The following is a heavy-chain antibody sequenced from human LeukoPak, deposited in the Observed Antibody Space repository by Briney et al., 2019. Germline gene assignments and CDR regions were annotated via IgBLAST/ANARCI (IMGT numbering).Heavy chain of an antibody. Sequence: SVKVSCKASGGTFSSYAISWVRQAPGQGLEWMGGIIPIFGTANYAQKFQGRVTITADESTSTAYMELSSLRSEDTAVYYCARSSLAYCGGDCYGGFDYWGQGTLVTVSS. D-gene: IGHD2-21*02. J-gene: IGHJ4*02. CDR3: ARSSLAYCGGDCYGGFDY. V-gene: IGHV1-69*13. CDR1: GGTFSSYA. CDR2: IIPIFGTA.